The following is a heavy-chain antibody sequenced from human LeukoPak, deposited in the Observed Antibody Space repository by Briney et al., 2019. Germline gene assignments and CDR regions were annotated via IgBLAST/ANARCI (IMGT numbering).Heavy chain of an antibody. J-gene: IGHJ4*02. CDR1: GFTFSSYA. V-gene: IGHV3-23*01. D-gene: IGHD3-10*01. CDR3: TATITMVRGVIIPFDY. CDR2: ISGSGGST. Sequence: GGSLRLSCAASGFTFSSYAMSWVRQAPGKGLEWVSAISGSGGSTYYADSVKGRFTISRDNSKNTLYLQMNSLKTEDTAVYYCTATITMVRGVIIPFDYWGQGTLVTVSS.